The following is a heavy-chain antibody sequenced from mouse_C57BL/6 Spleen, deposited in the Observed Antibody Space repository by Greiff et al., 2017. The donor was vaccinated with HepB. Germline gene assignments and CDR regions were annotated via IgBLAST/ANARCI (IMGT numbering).Heavy chain of an antibody. CDR3: ARKTGWDYDAMDY. CDR2: IWRGGST. V-gene: IGHV2-2*01. Sequence: QVQLQQSGPGLVQPSQSLSITCTVSGFSLTSYGVHWVRQSPGKGLEWLGVIWRGGSTDYNAAFISRLSISKDNSKSQVFFKMNSLQADDTAIYYCARKTGWDYDAMDYWGQGTSVTVSS. J-gene: IGHJ4*01. D-gene: IGHD1-1*02. CDR1: GFSLTSYG.